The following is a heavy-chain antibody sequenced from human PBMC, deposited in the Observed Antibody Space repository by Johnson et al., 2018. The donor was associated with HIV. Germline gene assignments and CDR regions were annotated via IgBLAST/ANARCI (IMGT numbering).Heavy chain of an antibody. CDR3: AKDSSHIVSGRPQLDAFDI. V-gene: IGHV3-66*01. Sequence: VQLVESGGGLVRPGGSLRLSCAASGFTVSDNYLTWVRQAPGKGLEWVSVIYSGGSTYYADSVKGQFTLSRDNSKNTLYLQMNSLRAEDTAVYYCAKDSSHIVSGRPQLDAFDIWGQGTMVTVSS. D-gene: IGHD2-21*01. CDR1: GFTVSDNY. J-gene: IGHJ3*02. CDR2: IYSGGST.